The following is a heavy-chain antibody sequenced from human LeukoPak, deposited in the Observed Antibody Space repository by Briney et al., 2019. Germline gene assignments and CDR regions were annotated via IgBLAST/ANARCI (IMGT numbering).Heavy chain of an antibody. J-gene: IGHJ4*02. V-gene: IGHV3-73*01. Sequence: PGGPLRLPCAASGFIFSGSDMHWVPQASGKGLEWVGRITKKANNYATAYGASVKGRFTISRDDSENTAYLQMNSLKTEDTAVYYCTTYRSGHYWGQGTLVTVSS. CDR2: ITKKANNYAT. CDR1: GFIFSGSD. CDR3: TTYRSGHY. D-gene: IGHD6-19*01.